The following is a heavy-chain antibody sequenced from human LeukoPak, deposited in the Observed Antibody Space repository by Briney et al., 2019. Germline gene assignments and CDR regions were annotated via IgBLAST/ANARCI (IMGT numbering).Heavy chain of an antibody. CDR1: GFSFSTYG. CDR2: VRYDGSNK. CDR3: AKVRTGLTTGGNAFDI. Sequence: PGGSLRLSCAASGFSFSTYGMHWVRQAPGKGLEWVAFVRYDGSNKQYADSVMGRFTISRDNSNNTLFLQINSLRDEDTAVYYCAKVRTGLTTGGNAFDIWGQGTMVTVSS. D-gene: IGHD1-1*01. J-gene: IGHJ3*02. V-gene: IGHV3-30*02.